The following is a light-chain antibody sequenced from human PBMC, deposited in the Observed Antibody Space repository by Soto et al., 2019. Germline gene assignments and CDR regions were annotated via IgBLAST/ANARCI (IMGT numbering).Light chain of an antibody. CDR3: QQYGSSPLT. V-gene: IGKV3-15*01. Sequence: EIVMTQSPATLSMFPGERATLSCRASQSVSSDLGWYQQKPGQAPRLLIHGAFIRAAGVPARFSGSGFGTEFTLTISSLQSEDSAVYYCQQYGSSPLTSGGGTKVHIK. J-gene: IGKJ4*01. CDR1: QSVSSD. CDR2: GAF.